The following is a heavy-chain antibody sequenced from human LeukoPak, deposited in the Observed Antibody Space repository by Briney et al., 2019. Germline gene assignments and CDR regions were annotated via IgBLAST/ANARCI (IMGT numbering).Heavy chain of an antibody. D-gene: IGHD5-12*01. CDR1: GFLFSAYD. V-gene: IGHV3-30*01. CDR3: ARVTGHSGYDLKY. CDR2: ISYDGSSK. J-gene: IGHJ4*02. Sequence: GGSLRLSCAASGFLFSAYDFHWVRQAPGKGLEWVAFISYDGSSKNYAQSVKGRFTISRDNSKNTLYMQMNSLRHEDTAVYYCARVTGHSGYDLKYWGQGALVTVSS.